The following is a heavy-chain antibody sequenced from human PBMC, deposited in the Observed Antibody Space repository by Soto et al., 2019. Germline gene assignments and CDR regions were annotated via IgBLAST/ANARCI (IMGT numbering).Heavy chain of an antibody. CDR1: GFTFSSYS. V-gene: IGHV3-48*01. Sequence: PGASLRLSCAASGFTFSSYSMNWVRQAPGKGLEWVSYISSSSSTTYYVDSVKCRFTISRDNSKNTPYLQMNSLRAEDTAIFYCAKALSPYYYGDMAYWGKGTLVTGSS. D-gene: IGHD4-17*01. J-gene: IGHJ4*02. CDR2: ISSSSSTT. CDR3: AKALSPYYYGDMAY.